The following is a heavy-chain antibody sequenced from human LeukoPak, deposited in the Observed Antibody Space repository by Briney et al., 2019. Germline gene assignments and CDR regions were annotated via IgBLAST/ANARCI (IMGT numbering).Heavy chain of an antibody. CDR3: AHDIVVVPAAIPLGDY. J-gene: IGHJ4*02. V-gene: IGHV1-18*01. CDR2: ISAYNGNT. Sequence: ASVKVSCKASGYTFTRYGIYWVRQAPGQGLEWMGWISAYNGNTNYAQKLQGRVTMTTDTSTSTAYMELRSLRSDDTAVYYCAHDIVVVPAAIPLGDYWGQGTLVTVSS. CDR1: GYTFTRYG. D-gene: IGHD2-2*01.